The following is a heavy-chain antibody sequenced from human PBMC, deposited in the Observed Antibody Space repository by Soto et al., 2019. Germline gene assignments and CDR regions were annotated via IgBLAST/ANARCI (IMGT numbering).Heavy chain of an antibody. D-gene: IGHD3-22*01. CDR2: IYYSGST. Sequence: QVQLQESGPGLVKPSQTLSLTCTVSGGSISSGDYYWSWIRQPPGKGLEWIGYIYYSGSTYYNPSLKSRVTISVDTSKNQFSLKLSSVTAADTAVYYCASLESPHYYDSSGYSVDYWGQGTLVTVSS. CDR3: ASLESPHYYDSSGYSVDY. CDR1: GGSISSGDYY. J-gene: IGHJ4*02. V-gene: IGHV4-30-4*01.